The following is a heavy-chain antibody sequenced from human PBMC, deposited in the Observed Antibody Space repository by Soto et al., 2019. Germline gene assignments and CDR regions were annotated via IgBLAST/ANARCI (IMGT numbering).Heavy chain of an antibody. CDR2: LYYSGST. D-gene: IGHD3-10*01. Sequence: QVQLQESGPGLVKPSQTLSLTCTVSGGSISSGGYYWSWIRQHPGKGLEWIGYLYYSGSTYYNPSPKRRVTISVDPSKNQFSLKLSSVTAADTAVYYCARDQYYGSGSYYVYWGQGTLVTVSS. J-gene: IGHJ4*02. CDR1: GGSISSGGYY. V-gene: IGHV4-31*03. CDR3: ARDQYYGSGSYYVY.